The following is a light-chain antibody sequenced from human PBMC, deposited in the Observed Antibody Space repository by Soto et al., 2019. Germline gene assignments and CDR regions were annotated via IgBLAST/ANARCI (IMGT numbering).Light chain of an antibody. CDR2: WAS. Sequence: DIVMTQSPDSLAVSLGERATINCKSSQSVLYSSNNKNYLAWYQQRPGQPPKLLIYWASTRESGVPDRFSDSGSGTDFTLTITSLQAEDVAGYYCQQYESTPLTFGQGTKLEIK. CDR1: QSVLYSSNNKNY. V-gene: IGKV4-1*01. J-gene: IGKJ2*01. CDR3: QQYESTPLT.